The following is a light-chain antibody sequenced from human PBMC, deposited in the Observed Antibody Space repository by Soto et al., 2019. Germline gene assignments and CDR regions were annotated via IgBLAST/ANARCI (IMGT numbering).Light chain of an antibody. CDR2: AAS. CDR1: QSISNS. CDR3: QQSYSTPQT. Sequence: DIQMTQSPSSLSASVGDRVTITCRASQSISNSLNWYQQKPRKAPKLLIYAASSLHSGVPPRFSGVGSGTDFTLTISSLLPEDFATYFCQQSYSTPQTFGQRTKVEIK. V-gene: IGKV1-39*01. J-gene: IGKJ1*01.